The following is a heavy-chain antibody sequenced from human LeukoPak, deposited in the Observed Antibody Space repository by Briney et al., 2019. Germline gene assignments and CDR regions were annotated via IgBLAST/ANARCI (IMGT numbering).Heavy chain of an antibody. CDR2: INPNSGGT. Sequence: ASVKVSCKASGYTFTGYYMHWVRQAPGQGLEWMGWINPNSGGTNYAQKFQGRVTMTRDTSISTAYMELSRLGSDDTAVYYCARDVSGYAYFDYWGQGTLVAVSS. J-gene: IGHJ4*02. CDR1: GYTFTGYY. V-gene: IGHV1-2*02. D-gene: IGHD5-12*01. CDR3: ARDVSGYAYFDY.